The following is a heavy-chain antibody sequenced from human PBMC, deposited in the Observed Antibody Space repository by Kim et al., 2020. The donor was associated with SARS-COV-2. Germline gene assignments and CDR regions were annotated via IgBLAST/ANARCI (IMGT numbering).Heavy chain of an antibody. Sequence: SVKVSCKASGGTFSSYAINWVRQAPGQGLEWVGGIIPIFGTANYAQKFQGRVTITADESTSTAYMDLSSLRSEDTAVYYCARPEPDYGSGNYGMDVWGQGTTVTVSS. D-gene: IGHD3-10*01. CDR2: IIPIFGTA. J-gene: IGHJ6*02. V-gene: IGHV1-69*13. CDR1: GGTFSSYA. CDR3: ARPEPDYGSGNYGMDV.